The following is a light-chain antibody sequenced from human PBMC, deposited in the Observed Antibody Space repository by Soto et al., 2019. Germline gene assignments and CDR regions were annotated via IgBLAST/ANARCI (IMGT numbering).Light chain of an antibody. CDR3: QQRSNWPPIP. CDR2: DAS. CDR1: QSVSSY. V-gene: IGKV3-11*01. J-gene: IGKJ5*01. Sequence: IVLTPSPATLSLSPGERATLSCSASQSVSSYLAWYQQKPGQAPRLLIYDASNRATGIPARFSGSGSGTDFTLTISSLEPEDFAVYYCQQRSNWPPIPFGQGTRLAIK.